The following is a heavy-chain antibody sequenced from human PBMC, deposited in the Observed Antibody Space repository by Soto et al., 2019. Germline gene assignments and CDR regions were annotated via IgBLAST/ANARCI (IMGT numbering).Heavy chain of an antibody. Sequence: QVQLVQSGAEVKKPGASVKVSCKASGYTFTSYGISWVRQAPGQGLEWMGWISAYNGNTNYAQKLQGRVTMTTDTSTSKAYMELRSLRSDDTAVYYCAREKEEQQLVRSAWFDPWGQGTLVTVSS. J-gene: IGHJ5*02. V-gene: IGHV1-18*01. CDR3: AREKEEQQLVRSAWFDP. CDR1: GYTFTSYG. CDR2: ISAYNGNT. D-gene: IGHD6-13*01.